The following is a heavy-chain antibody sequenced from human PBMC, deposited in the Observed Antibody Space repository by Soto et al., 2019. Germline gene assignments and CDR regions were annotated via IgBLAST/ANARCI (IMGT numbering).Heavy chain of an antibody. CDR3: ATMGTPVTGLYYFDY. V-gene: IGHV4-30-4*01. J-gene: IGHJ4*02. CDR1: GGSISSGNYY. Sequence: QVQLQESGPGLVKPSQTLSLTCTVSGGSISSGNYYWSWIRQPPGKGLEWIGFISYSGTTHYSASLMRRVSIAVDTSKNQFSLDLSSVTAADTAVYYCATMGTPVTGLYYFDYWVQGTLVTVSS. CDR2: ISYSGTT. D-gene: IGHD4-17*01.